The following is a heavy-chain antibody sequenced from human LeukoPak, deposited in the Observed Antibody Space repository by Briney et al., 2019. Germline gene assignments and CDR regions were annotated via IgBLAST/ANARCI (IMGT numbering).Heavy chain of an antibody. CDR2: ITWNSVGV. V-gene: IGHV3-9*01. J-gene: IGHJ4*02. Sequence: PGGSLNLYCVGSGFSFDDYAMHWVRQAPGKGLEWVAAITWNSVGVGYADSVKGRFIIARDNAENSLYLQMNSLRPEDTAFYYCAMNPYPSAWYEGIDYWGQGTLVAVSS. CDR3: AMNPYPSAWYEGIDY. D-gene: IGHD6-19*01. CDR1: GFSFDDYA.